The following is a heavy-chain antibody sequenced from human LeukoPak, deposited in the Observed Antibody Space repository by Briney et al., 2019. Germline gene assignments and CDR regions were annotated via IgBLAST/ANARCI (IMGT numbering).Heavy chain of an antibody. J-gene: IGHJ6*02. CDR2: IYYTGTT. CDR3: ARGYDIDV. Sequence: SETLSLTCTVSGGSISNYYWSWTRQPPGKALEWIGYIYYTGTTKYNPSLKSRAPISLDTSKNQFSLKLTSVTAADTALFFCARGYDIDVWGQGTTVTVSS. CDR1: GGSISNYY. V-gene: IGHV4-59*01.